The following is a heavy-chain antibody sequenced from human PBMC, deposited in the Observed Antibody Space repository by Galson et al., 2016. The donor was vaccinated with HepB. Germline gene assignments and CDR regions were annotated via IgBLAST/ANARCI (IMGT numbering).Heavy chain of an antibody. V-gene: IGHV3-11*06. D-gene: IGHD5/OR15-5a*01. J-gene: IGHJ6*02. CDR2: VSSGSGYT. CDR3: ARDVYKDWDFYYYGMDV. Sequence: SLRLSCAASGFTFSDFYMSWIRQAPGKGLEWVSYVSSGSGYTNYADSVKGRFTISRDDAENSLYLQLTSLRAEDTAVYYCARDVYKDWDFYYYGMDVWGHETTVTVTS. CDR1: GFTFSDFY.